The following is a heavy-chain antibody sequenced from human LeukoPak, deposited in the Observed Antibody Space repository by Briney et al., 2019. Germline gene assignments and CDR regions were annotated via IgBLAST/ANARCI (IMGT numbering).Heavy chain of an antibody. CDR3: ARDKRSRNYYGMDV. D-gene: IGHD1-14*01. CDR1: GYTFTGYY. CDR2: INPNSGGT. V-gene: IGHV1-2*02. Sequence: ASVKVSCKASGYTFTGYYMHWVRQAPGQGLEWMGWINPNSGGTNYAQEFQGRVTMTRDTSISTAYMELSRLRSDDTAVYYCARDKRSRNYYGMDVWGQGTTVTVSS. J-gene: IGHJ6*02.